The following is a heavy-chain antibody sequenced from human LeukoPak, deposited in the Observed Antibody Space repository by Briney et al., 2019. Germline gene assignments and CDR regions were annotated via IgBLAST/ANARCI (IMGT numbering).Heavy chain of an antibody. V-gene: IGHV4-34*01. J-gene: IGHJ3*02. CDR1: GGSFSGYC. Sequence: SETLSLTCAVYGGSFSGYCWSWIRQPPGKGLEWIREINHSGSTNYNPSLKSRVTISVDTSKNQFPLKLSSVTAADTAVYYCARWGRSMATRKAFDIWGQGTMVTVSS. CDR2: INHSGST. CDR3: ARWGRSMATRKAFDI. D-gene: IGHD5-24*01.